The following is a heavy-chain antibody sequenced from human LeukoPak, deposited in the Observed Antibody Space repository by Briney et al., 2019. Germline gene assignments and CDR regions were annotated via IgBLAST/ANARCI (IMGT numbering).Heavy chain of an antibody. CDR3: ARGGSYYDFWSGYANDY. D-gene: IGHD3-3*01. CDR2: IYSGGST. CDR1: GFTVSSNY. Sequence: GGSPRLSCAASGFTVSSNYMSWVRQAPGKGLEWVSVIYSGGSTYYADSVKGRFTISRDNSKNTLYLQMNSLRAEDTAVYYCARGGSYYDFWSGYANDYWGQGTLVTVSS. V-gene: IGHV3-66*01. J-gene: IGHJ4*02.